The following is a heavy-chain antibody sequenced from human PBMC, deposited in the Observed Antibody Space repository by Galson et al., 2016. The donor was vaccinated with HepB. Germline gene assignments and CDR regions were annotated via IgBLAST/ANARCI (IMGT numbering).Heavy chain of an antibody. CDR3: ARERLTTSWYYFDL. Sequence: LRLSCAASGFTFSNFGMHWVRQAPGKGLEWVANIWYDGSKEYYAESVKGRFTISRDNSENTVSLQLTAVRADDTAVYFCARERLTTSWYYFDLWGQGALVTVSS. J-gene: IGHJ4*02. CDR2: IWYDGSKE. CDR1: GFTFSNFG. V-gene: IGHV3-33*01. D-gene: IGHD2-2*01.